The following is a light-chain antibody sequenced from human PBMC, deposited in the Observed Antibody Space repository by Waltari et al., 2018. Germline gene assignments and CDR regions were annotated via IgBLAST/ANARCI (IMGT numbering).Light chain of an antibody. CDR1: SSNIGSNT. V-gene: IGLV1-44*01. J-gene: IGLJ3*02. Sequence: QSVLTQPPSESGTPGQGVTISCSGRSSNIGSNTVSWYQQLPGTAPKLLIYTNNQRPSGVPDRFSGSKSGTSASLAISGLQSEDEADYYCAAWDDSLNGRVFGGGTKVTVL. CDR3: AAWDDSLNGRV. CDR2: TNN.